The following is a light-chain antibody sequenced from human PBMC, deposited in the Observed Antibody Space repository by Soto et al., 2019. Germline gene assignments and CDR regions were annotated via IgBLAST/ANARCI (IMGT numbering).Light chain of an antibody. CDR2: GAS. CDR1: QSVSSRH. V-gene: IGKV3-20*01. CDR3: LRYGDSPPAYT. Sequence: EIVLTQSPGTVSLSPGERATLSCSASQSVSSRHLAWYRQKPGQAPSLLIFGASNRATGIPDRFSGSGSGPDFTLTISRLEPEDCAVYYCLRYGDSPPAYTFGQGTKLEIK. J-gene: IGKJ2*01.